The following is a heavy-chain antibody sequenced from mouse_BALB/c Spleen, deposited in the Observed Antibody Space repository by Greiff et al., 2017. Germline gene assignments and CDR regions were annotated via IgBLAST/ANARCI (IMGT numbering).Heavy chain of an antibody. Sequence: EVQLVESGGDLVKPGGSLKLSCAASGFTFSSYAMSWVRQTPEKRLEWVASISSGGSTYYPDSVKGRFTISRDNARNILYLQMSSLRSEDTAMYYCARGRGYDYAFDYWGQGTTLTVSS. CDR3: ARGRGYDYAFDY. V-gene: IGHV5-6-5*01. D-gene: IGHD2-4*01. J-gene: IGHJ2*01. CDR1: GFTFSSYA. CDR2: ISSGGST.